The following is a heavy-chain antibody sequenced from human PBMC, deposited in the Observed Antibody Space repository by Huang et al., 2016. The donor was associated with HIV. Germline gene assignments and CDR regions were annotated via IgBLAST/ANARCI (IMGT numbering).Heavy chain of an antibody. J-gene: IGHJ5*02. CDR3: ARSGGAYTDNWLDH. D-gene: IGHD3-16*01. V-gene: IGHV1-46*01. CDR2: INPGDNSK. CDR1: GYTFSSNC. Sequence: VQLVQSGAAEKKPGASVKVSCKASGYTFSSNCLHWVRQAPGLGFEWMGIINPGDNSKTFAPKFRGRLTMTRDTSTSTVYMELNSLTSHDTAVYYCARSGGAYTDNWLDHWGQGTLVTVSS.